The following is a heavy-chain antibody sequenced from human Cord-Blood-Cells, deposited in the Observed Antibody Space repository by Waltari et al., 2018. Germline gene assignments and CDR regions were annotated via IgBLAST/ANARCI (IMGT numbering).Heavy chain of an antibody. CDR2: INHSGST. J-gene: IGHJ5*02. V-gene: IGHV4-34*01. Sequence: QVQLQQWGAGLLKPSETLSLTCAVYGGSFSGYYWSWIRQPPGKGLEWIGEINHSGSTNYNPSLKSRVTISVGTSKSQFSLKLSSVTAADTAVYYCARGLVLRYFDWPISFDPWGQGTLVTVSS. CDR1: GGSFSGYY. CDR3: ARGLVLRYFDWPISFDP. D-gene: IGHD3-9*01.